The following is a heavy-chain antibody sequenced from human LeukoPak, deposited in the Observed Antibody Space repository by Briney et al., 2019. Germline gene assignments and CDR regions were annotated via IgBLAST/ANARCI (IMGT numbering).Heavy chain of an antibody. J-gene: IGHJ3*02. V-gene: IGHV3-23*01. CDR2: ISISGGTT. CDR3: AKGGSGWLGDAFDI. CDR1: GFTFSSYG. D-gene: IGHD6-19*01. Sequence: GGSLRLSCATFGFTFSSYGMTWVRQAPGKGLEWVSTISISGGTTYYADSVKGRSSISRDNSKSTVYLQLNSLRAEDTAVYYCAKGGSGWLGDAFDIWGQGTMVTVSP.